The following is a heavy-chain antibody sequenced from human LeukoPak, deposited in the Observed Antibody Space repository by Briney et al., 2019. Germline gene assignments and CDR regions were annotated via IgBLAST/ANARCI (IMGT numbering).Heavy chain of an antibody. CDR1: GGSINSYY. J-gene: IGHJ5*02. V-gene: IGHV4-59*01. CDR2: IHYSGYT. CDR3: ARDGDFSFDP. Sequence: SETLSLTCTVSGGSINSYYWSWIRQPPGKGLEWIGYIHYSGYTNYNPSPKSRVTISVDTSKNQFSLKLSSVTAADAAVYYCARDGDFSFDPWGQGTLVTVSS.